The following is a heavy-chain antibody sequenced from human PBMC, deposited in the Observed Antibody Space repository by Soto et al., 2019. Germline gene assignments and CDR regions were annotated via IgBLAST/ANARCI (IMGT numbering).Heavy chain of an antibody. CDR2: INPKSGGT. CDR3: ARDLAKGGGSAGFDY. CDR1: GDTFPANY. V-gene: IGHV1-2*02. Sequence: GXSVKVSCQASGDTFPANYIHWVRQAPVQGFEWMGWINPKSGGTKYPQKFQGRVTMTRDTSLSTVYMTLTRLTSDDTAVYYCARDLAKGGGSAGFDYWGQGTLVTVSS. J-gene: IGHJ4*02. D-gene: IGHD1-26*01.